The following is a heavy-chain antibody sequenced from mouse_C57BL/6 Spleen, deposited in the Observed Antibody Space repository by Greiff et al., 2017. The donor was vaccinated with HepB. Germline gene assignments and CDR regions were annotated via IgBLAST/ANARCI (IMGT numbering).Heavy chain of an antibody. J-gene: IGHJ4*01. CDR3: ARGIYYGDQGYAMDY. D-gene: IGHD2-13*01. CDR2: INSDGGST. Sequence: DVMLVESGGGLVQPGESLKLSCESNEYEFPSHDMSWVRKTPEKRLELVAAINSDGGSTYYPDTMERRFIISRDNTKKTLYLQMSSLRSEDTALYYCARGIYYGDQGYAMDYWGQGTSVTVSS. V-gene: IGHV5-2*01. CDR1: EYEFPSHD.